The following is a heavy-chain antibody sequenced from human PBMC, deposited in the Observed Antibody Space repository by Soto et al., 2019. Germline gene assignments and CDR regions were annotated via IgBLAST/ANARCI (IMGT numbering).Heavy chain of an antibody. V-gene: IGHV1-18*01. Sequence: GASVKVSCKASGYTFTSYGISWVRQAPGQGLEWMGWINSYNGNTNYAQKLQGRVTMTTDTSTSTAYMELRSLRSDDTAVYYCAREPVAGIWFDPCGQRTLVTVSS. J-gene: IGHJ5*02. CDR1: GYTFTSYG. CDR3: AREPVAGIWFDP. CDR2: INSYNGNT. D-gene: IGHD6-19*01.